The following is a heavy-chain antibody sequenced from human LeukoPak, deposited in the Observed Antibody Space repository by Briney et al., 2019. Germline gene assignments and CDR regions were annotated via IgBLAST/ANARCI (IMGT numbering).Heavy chain of an antibody. J-gene: IGHJ3*01. D-gene: IGHD7-27*01. CDR1: GGFISSNSYY. CDR2: IYYSGYT. Sequence: PSETLSLTCTVSGGFISSNSYYWGWIRQPPGKGLEWIGSIYYSGYTYYNPSLKSRVTISVDTSKNQFSLKLSSVTAADTAVYYCARRTRLGAFDFWGQGTMVTVSS. CDR3: ARRTRLGAFDF. V-gene: IGHV4-39*01.